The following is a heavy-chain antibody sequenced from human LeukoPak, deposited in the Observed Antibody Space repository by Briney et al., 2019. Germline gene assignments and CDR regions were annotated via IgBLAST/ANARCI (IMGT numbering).Heavy chain of an antibody. CDR2: IGTSASNI. Sequence: GGSLRLSCAASRFTFSTYEMNWVRQAPGKGLEWVPYIGTSASNIYYADSVKGRFTISRDNAKNSLYLQMNSLRAEDTAVYYCASFYDNSGRDYWGQGTLVTVSS. CDR1: RFTFSTYE. V-gene: IGHV3-48*03. D-gene: IGHD3-22*01. CDR3: ASFYDNSGRDY. J-gene: IGHJ4*02.